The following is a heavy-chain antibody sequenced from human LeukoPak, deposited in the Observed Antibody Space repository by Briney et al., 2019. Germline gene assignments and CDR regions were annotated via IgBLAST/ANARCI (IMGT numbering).Heavy chain of an antibody. CDR3: ARYTDHYYFDY. CDR1: GYSFTSSW. CDR2: IYPGDSDT. D-gene: IGHD1-1*01. Sequence: GEPLKISCKGSGYSFTSSWIGWVRQMPGKGLEWMGIIYPGDSDTRYRPSFQGQVTISADKSISTAYLQWSSLNTSDTAMYYFARYTDHYYFDYWGQGTLVTVSS. V-gene: IGHV5-51*01. J-gene: IGHJ4*02.